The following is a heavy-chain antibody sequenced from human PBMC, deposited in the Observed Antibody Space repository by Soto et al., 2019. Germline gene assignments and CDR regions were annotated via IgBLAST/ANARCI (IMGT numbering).Heavy chain of an antibody. CDR3: VKGDLDTAVVNSPDAFDF. D-gene: IGHD5-18*01. Sequence: GGSLRLSCEASGFMFNDYGMHWVRQAPGKGLDWVAVISYDGDNKYYAQSVKGRFTISRDNSKNTLFLHMDSLRHEDTAAYHCVKGDLDTAVVNSPDAFDFWGQGTMVTVSS. CDR2: ISYDGDNK. J-gene: IGHJ3*01. V-gene: IGHV3-30*18. CDR1: GFMFNDYG.